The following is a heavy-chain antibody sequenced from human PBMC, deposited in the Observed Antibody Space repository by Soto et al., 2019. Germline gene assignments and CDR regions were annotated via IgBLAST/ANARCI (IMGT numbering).Heavy chain of an antibody. CDR3: AKSYSGSYFD. V-gene: IGHV3-23*01. CDR1: GFTFSNAW. J-gene: IGHJ4*02. D-gene: IGHD1-26*01. CDR2: ISVNGGST. Sequence: PGGSLRLSCAASGFTFSNAWMSWVRQAPGKGLEWVSSISVNGGSTYYADSVKGRFTISRDNSKNTLYLQMNSLRAEDTALYYCAKSYSGSYFDWGQGTLVTVSS.